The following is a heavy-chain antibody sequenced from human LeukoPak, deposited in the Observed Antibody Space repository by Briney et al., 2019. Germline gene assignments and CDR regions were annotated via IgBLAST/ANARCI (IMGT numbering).Heavy chain of an antibody. D-gene: IGHD3-3*01. CDR1: GFTFSSYG. CDR2: ISYDGSNK. Sequence: PGGSLRLSCAASGFTFSSYGMHWVRQAPGKGLEWVAVISYDGSNKYYADSVKGRFTISRDNSKNTLYLQMNSLRAEDTAVYYCAKEFSAYYDFWSGLYYFDYWGQGTLVTVSS. J-gene: IGHJ4*02. V-gene: IGHV3-30*18. CDR3: AKEFSAYYDFWSGLYYFDY.